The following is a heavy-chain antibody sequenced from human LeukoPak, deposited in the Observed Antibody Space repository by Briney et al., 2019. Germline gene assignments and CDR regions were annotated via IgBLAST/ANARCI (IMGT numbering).Heavy chain of an antibody. CDR1: GFTFSNYW. CDR3: ARVGYSGYGWDYYYYYMDV. D-gene: IGHD5-12*01. Sequence: GGSLRLSCAASGFTFSNYWMHWVRQVPGKGLVWVSRINDDGSATFYADSVKGRFTISRDNSKNTLYLQMNSLRAEDTAVYYCARVGYSGYGWDYYYYYMDVWGKGTTVTISS. J-gene: IGHJ6*03. V-gene: IGHV3-74*01. CDR2: INDDGSAT.